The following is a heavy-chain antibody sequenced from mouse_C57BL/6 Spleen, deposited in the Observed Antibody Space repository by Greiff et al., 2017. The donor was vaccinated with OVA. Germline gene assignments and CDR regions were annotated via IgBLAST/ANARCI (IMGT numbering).Heavy chain of an antibody. CDR2: IDPSDSET. CDR3: ARHGSLYYGSSYDAMDY. CDR1: GYTFTSYW. V-gene: IGHV1-52*01. J-gene: IGHJ4*01. D-gene: IGHD1-1*01. Sequence: QVQLQQPGAELVRPGSSVKLSCKASGYTFTSYWMHWVKQRPIQGLEWIGNIDPSDSETHYNQKFKDKATLTVDKSSSTAYMQLSSLTSEDSAVYYCARHGSLYYGSSYDAMDYWGQGTSVTVSS.